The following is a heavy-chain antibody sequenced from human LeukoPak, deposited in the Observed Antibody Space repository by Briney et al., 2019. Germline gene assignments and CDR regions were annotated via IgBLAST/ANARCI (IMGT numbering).Heavy chain of an antibody. CDR2: INPDSSGT. CDR3: TRGQYNYGRDWFDP. J-gene: IGHJ5*02. CDR1: GYSFTDYY. Sequence: ASVKVSCKASGYSFTDYYMHWVRQAPGQGLEWMGWINPDSSGTNFAQKFQGRVTMTRDTSISTAYTELSRLRSDDTAVYYCTRGQYNYGRDWFDPWGQGTLVTVSS. D-gene: IGHD5-18*01. V-gene: IGHV1-2*02.